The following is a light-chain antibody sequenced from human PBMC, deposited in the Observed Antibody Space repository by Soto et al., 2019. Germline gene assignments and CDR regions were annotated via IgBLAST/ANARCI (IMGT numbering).Light chain of an antibody. J-gene: IGLJ2*01. CDR1: SSNIGSNT. CDR2: SHN. CDR3: AAWDDRLRGPV. Sequence: QSVLTQPPSASGTPGQRVTISCSGSSSNIGSNTVNWYQQLPGTAPKLLIYSHNQRPSGVPDRFSGSKSGTSASLAISGLQSEDEADYYCAAWDDRLRGPVFGGGTKLTVL. V-gene: IGLV1-44*01.